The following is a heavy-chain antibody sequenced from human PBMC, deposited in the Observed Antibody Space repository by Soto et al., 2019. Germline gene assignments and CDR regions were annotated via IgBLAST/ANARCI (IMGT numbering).Heavy chain of an antibody. D-gene: IGHD3-9*01. J-gene: IGHJ4*02. CDR1: GDSINSDKYY. Sequence: SETLSLTCSVSGDSINSDKYYWGWIRQPPGKGLERIGSIYFRGNTYYNPSLQTRVTISLDKSNSQFSLKLNSVTAADSAVYFCESLEGLAAISNYFDFWGQGALVTVSS. V-gene: IGHV4-39*01. CDR3: ESLEGLAAISNYFDF. CDR2: IYFRGNT.